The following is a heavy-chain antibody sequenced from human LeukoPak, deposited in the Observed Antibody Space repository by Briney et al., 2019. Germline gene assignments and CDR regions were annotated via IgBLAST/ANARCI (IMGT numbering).Heavy chain of an antibody. Sequence: ASVKVSCKVSGYTFTDYYMHWVQQAPGKGLEWMGLVDPEDGETIYAEKFQGRVTITADTSTDTAYMELSSLRPEDTAVYYCAAELGYCSGGSCHDYWGQGTLVTVSS. J-gene: IGHJ4*02. CDR3: AAELGYCSGGSCHDY. CDR2: VDPEDGET. D-gene: IGHD2-15*01. V-gene: IGHV1-69-2*01. CDR1: GYTFTDYY.